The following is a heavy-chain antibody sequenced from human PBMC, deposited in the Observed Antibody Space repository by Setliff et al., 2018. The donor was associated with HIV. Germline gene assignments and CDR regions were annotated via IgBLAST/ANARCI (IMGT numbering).Heavy chain of an antibody. J-gene: IGHJ4*02. CDR3: ARHEGVLQEGGGFDS. Sequence: SETLSLTCSVSNGSINGYYWTWIRQPPGKGLEWIGYISHTGSTNFNPSLKSRVSMSVDLSKNQFSLKLSSVTAADTAVYYCARHEGVLQEGGGFDSWGQGTPVTVSS. D-gene: IGHD1-1*01. V-gene: IGHV4-59*08. CDR2: ISHTGST. CDR1: NGSINGYY.